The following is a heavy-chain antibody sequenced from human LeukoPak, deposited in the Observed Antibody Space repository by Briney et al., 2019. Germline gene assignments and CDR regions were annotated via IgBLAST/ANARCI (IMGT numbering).Heavy chain of an antibody. CDR1: GFTFSSYG. J-gene: IGHJ4*02. V-gene: IGHV3-9*03. CDR3: AKGATYYYGSSAHLDY. D-gene: IGHD3-22*01. CDR2: ISWNSGNI. Sequence: QPGGSLRLSCAASGFTFSSYGMSWVRQAPGKGLEWVSGISWNSGNIGYADSVKGRFSISRDNAKNSLYLQMNSLRAEDMALYYCAKGATYYYGSSAHLDYWGQGTLVTVSS.